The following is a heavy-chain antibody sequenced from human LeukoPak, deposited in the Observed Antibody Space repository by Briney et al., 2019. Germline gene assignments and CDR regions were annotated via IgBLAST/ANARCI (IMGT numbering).Heavy chain of an antibody. V-gene: IGHV6-1*01. Sequence: SQTLSLTCAISGDSVSSNSAAWNWIRQSPSRGLEWLGRTYYRSKWYNDYAVSVKSRITINPDTSKNQFSLQLNSVTPEDTAVYYCARDLLTEGYYYYYYMDVWGKGTTVTISS. CDR2: TYYRSKWYN. D-gene: IGHD3-9*01. CDR3: ARDLLTEGYYYYYYMDV. CDR1: GDSVSSNSAA. J-gene: IGHJ6*03.